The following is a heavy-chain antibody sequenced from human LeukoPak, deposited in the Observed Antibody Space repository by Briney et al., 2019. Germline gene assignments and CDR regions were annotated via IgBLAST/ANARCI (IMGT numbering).Heavy chain of an antibody. CDR2: ISWNSGSI. D-gene: IGHD1-26*01. CDR3: ARDGLGATGFDY. J-gene: IGHJ4*02. V-gene: IGHV3-9*01. CDR1: GFTFDDYA. Sequence: GGSLRLSCAASGFTFDDYAMHWVRQAPGKGLEWVSGISWNSGSIGYADSVKGRFTISRDNAKNSLYLQMNSLRAEDTAVYYCARDGLGATGFDYWGQGTLVTVSS.